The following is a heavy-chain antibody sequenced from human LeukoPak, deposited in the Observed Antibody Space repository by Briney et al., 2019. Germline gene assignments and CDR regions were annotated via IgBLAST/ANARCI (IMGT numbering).Heavy chain of an antibody. D-gene: IGHD3-10*01. CDR1: GFTLSSYA. J-gene: IGHJ4*02. Sequence: GGSLRLSCAASGFTLSSYAMTWVRQAPGKGLEWVSDIGDSGATTYYADSVKGRFTISRDNSENTLYLQVSSLRAEHTAVYFCASFHYYGSGAYYLSYWGQGTLVTVSS. V-gene: IGHV3-23*01. CDR3: ASFHYYGSGAYYLSY. CDR2: IGDSGATT.